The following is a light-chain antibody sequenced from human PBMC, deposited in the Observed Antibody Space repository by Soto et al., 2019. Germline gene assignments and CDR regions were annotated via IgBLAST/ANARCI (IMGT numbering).Light chain of an antibody. CDR3: QQRGSWPQLT. CDR1: QSVGSS. CDR2: DAS. J-gene: IGKJ4*01. Sequence: VMTQSPDTLSVSPGERATLSCRASQSVGSSLAWFQQKPGQPPRLLIYDASNRATGIPARFSGSGSGTDFTLTISSLEPEDFAVYYCQQRGSWPQLTFGGGTKVAI. V-gene: IGKV3-11*01.